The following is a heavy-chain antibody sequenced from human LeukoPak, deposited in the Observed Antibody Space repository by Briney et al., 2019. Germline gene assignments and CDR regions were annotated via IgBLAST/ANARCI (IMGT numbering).Heavy chain of an antibody. Sequence: SETLSLTCAVYGGSFSGYYWSWIRQPPGKGLEWIGEINHSGSTNYNPSLKSRVTISVDTSKNQFSLKLSSVTAADTAVYYCARVPLYYYDSSGYYFDYWGQGTLVTVSS. J-gene: IGHJ4*02. CDR2: INHSGST. CDR3: ARVPLYYYDSSGYYFDY. CDR1: GGSFSGYY. D-gene: IGHD3-22*01. V-gene: IGHV4-34*01.